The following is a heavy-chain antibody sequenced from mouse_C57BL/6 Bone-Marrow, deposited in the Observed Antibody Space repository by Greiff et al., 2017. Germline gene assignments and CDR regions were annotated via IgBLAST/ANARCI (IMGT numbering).Heavy chain of an antibody. J-gene: IGHJ1*03. V-gene: IGHV1-26*01. Sequence: EVQLQQSGPELVKPGASVKISCKASGYTFTDYYMNWVKQSHGKSLEWIGDINPNNGGTSYNQKFKGKATLTVDKSSSTAYMELRSLTSEDSAVYYCAIKGVVEGYFDVWGTGTTVTVSS. CDR3: AIKGVVEGYFDV. CDR2: INPNNGGT. D-gene: IGHD1-1*01. CDR1: GYTFTDYY.